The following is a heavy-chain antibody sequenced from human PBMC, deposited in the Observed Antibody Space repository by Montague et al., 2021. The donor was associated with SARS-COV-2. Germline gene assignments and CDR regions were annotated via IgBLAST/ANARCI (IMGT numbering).Heavy chain of an antibody. D-gene: IGHD6-19*01. V-gene: IGHV3-23*01. CDR3: AKKTIAVPGSPHFDS. J-gene: IGHJ4*02. CDR1: GFTFSSYG. CDR2: ISGGGDMT. Sequence: SLRLSCAASGFTFSSYGMFWVRQTPGKGLEWVSAISGGGDMTYYADSVKGRFTISRDNSKNTLYLQMNTLRAEDTAAYFCAKKTIAVPGSPHFDSWGQGTLVTVSS.